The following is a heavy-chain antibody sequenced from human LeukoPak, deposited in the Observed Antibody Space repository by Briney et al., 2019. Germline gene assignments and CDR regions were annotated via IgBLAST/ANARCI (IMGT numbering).Heavy chain of an antibody. J-gene: IGHJ4*01. CDR3: ARATDLYRYYYDSSGYPFFDY. CDR2: IYHSGST. CDR1: GYSISSGYY. V-gene: IGHV4-38-2*02. D-gene: IGHD3-22*01. Sequence: SETLSLTCTVSGYSISSGYYWGWIRQPPGKGLEWIGSIYHSGSTYYNPSLKSRVTISVDTSKNQFSLKLSSVTAADTAVYYCARATDLYRYYYDSSGYPFFDYWGHGTLVTVSS.